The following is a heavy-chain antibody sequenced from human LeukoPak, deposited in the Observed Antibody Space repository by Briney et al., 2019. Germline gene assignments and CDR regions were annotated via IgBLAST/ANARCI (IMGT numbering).Heavy chain of an antibody. D-gene: IGHD4-17*01. CDR2: IYHSGST. V-gene: IGHV4-30-2*01. J-gene: IGHJ3*02. Sequence: SETLSLTCTVSGGSISSGGYYWSWIRQHPGRGLEWIGYIYHSGSTYYNPSLKSRVTISVDRSKNQFSLKLSSVTAADTAVYYCARDDYGDYGGAFDIWGQGTMVTVSS. CDR1: GGSISSGGYY. CDR3: ARDDYGDYGGAFDI.